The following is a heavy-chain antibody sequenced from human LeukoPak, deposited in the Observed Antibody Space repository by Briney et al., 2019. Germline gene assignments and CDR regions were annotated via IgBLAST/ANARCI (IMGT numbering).Heavy chain of an antibody. CDR3: TTSKDHYSHH. V-gene: IGHV3-7*05. CDR2: IHQDAGEK. J-gene: IGHJ4*02. Sequence: PGGSLRLSCAASGFTFSDSWMTWVRQSPGEGLQWVASIHQDAGEKQYVDSVRGRFTISRDNAKNSLYLQMNSLRVEDTAMYYCTTSKDHYSHHWGQGTLVTVSS. CDR1: GFTFSDSW.